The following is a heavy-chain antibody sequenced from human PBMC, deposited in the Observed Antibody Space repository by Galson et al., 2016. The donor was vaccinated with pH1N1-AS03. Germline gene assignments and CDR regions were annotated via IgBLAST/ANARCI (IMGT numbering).Heavy chain of an antibody. Sequence: EWIGSVGHVGHTFYNPSLKSRVTIAQHASENQISLKMSSVTAADTAIYYCARSVQYSFDSWGQGVLVTVSS. J-gene: IGHJ4*02. CDR3: ARSVQYSFDS. V-gene: IGHV4-38-2*01. D-gene: IGHD5/OR15-5a*01. CDR2: VGHVGHT.